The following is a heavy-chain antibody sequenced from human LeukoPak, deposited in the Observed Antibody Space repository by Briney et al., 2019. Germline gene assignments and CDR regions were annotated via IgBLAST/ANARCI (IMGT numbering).Heavy chain of an antibody. J-gene: IGHJ6*03. CDR2: ISAYNGNT. CDR1: GYTFTSYG. CDR3: ARDHSLYYDFWSGYYTDYMDV. D-gene: IGHD3-3*01. Sequence: GASGKVSCKASGYTFTSYGISWVRQAPGQGLEWMGWISAYNGNTNYAQKLQGRVTMTTDTSTSTAYMELRSLGSDDTAVYYCARDHSLYYDFWSGYYTDYMDVWGKGTTVTVSS. V-gene: IGHV1-18*01.